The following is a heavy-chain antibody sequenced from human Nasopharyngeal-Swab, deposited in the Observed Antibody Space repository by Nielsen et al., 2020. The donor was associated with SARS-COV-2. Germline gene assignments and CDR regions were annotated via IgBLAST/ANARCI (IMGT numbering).Heavy chain of an antibody. J-gene: IGHJ5*02. CDR1: GFTFSSYS. CDR2: ISSSSSTI. D-gene: IGHD2-15*01. CDR3: ARDGYCSGGSCYWGTYNWFDP. V-gene: IGHV3-48*01. Sequence: GGSLRLSCAASGFTFSSYSMNWVRQAPGKGLEWVSYISSSSSTIYYADSVKGRFTISRDNAKNSLYLQMNSLRAEDTAVYYCARDGYCSGGSCYWGTYNWFDPWGQGTLVTSPQ.